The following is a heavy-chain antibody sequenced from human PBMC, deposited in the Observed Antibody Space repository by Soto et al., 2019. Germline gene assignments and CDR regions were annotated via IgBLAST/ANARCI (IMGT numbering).Heavy chain of an antibody. J-gene: IGHJ5*02. Sequence: ASETLSLTCSVSGGSISSGGYYWSWIRQHPGKGLEWIGYIYYSGSTYYNPSLKSRVTISVDTSKNQFSLKLSSVTAADTAVYYCARGFLEWLLSGFDPWGQGTLVTVSS. D-gene: IGHD3-3*01. CDR3: ARGFLEWLLSGFDP. V-gene: IGHV4-31*03. CDR1: GGSISSGGYY. CDR2: IYYSGST.